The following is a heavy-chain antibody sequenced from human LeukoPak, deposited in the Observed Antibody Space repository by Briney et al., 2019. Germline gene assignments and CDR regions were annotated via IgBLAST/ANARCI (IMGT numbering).Heavy chain of an antibody. D-gene: IGHD6-6*01. CDR2: IYHSGST. J-gene: IGHJ4*02. CDR1: GYSISSGYY. V-gene: IGHV4-38-2*02. Sequence: SETLSLTCTVSGYSISSGYYWGWIRQPPGKGLEWIGSIYHSGSTYYNPSLKSRVTISVDTSKNQFSLKLSSVTAADTAVYYCARWHSSSRYFDYWGQGTLVNVSS. CDR3: ARWHSSSRYFDY.